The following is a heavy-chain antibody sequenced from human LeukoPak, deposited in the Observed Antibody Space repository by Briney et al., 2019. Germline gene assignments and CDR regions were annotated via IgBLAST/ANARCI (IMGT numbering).Heavy chain of an antibody. CDR2: TISSGESS. CDR1: GFSFSTSD. V-gene: IGHV3-23*01. CDR3: ANSVNRWAFQY. D-gene: IGHD5-24*01. Sequence: GGSLRLSCVATGFSFSTSDMSWVRQAPEKGLEWVSPTISSGESSQYADSVKGRFTISRDNSKHTLYLQMDSLRAEDTAVYFCANSVNRWAFQYWGQGTLATVSS. J-gene: IGHJ1*01.